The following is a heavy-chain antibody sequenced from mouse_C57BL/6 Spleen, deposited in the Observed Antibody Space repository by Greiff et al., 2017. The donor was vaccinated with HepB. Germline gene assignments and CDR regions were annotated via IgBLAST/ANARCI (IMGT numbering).Heavy chain of an antibody. V-gene: IGHV1-55*01. CDR1: GYTFTSYW. CDR3: ARTYYSNYVGYAMDY. CDR2: IYPGSGST. J-gene: IGHJ4*01. Sequence: VQLQQSGAELVKPGASVKMSCKASGYTFTSYWITWVKQRPGQGLEWIGDIYPGSGSTNYNEKFKSKATLTVDTSSSTAYMQLSSLTSEDSAVYYCARTYYSNYVGYAMDYWGQGTSVTVSS. D-gene: IGHD2-5*01.